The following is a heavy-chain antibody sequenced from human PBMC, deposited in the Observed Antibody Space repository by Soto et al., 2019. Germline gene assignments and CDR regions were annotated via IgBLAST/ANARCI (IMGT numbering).Heavy chain of an antibody. V-gene: IGHV3-30-3*01. CDR2: ISFDGNDE. CDR1: GXPLSSCC. CDR3: ARDPPGQLPHLAY. J-gene: IGHJ4*02. D-gene: IGHD3-10*01. Sequence: LRLACNASGXPLSSCCIDWVRQAPAKGLEWVSIISFDGNDEHFADSVKGRFTISIDNSKNTLYLQMNDLRIEDTAGYFCARDPPGQLPHLAYWGQGTLVTVPQ.